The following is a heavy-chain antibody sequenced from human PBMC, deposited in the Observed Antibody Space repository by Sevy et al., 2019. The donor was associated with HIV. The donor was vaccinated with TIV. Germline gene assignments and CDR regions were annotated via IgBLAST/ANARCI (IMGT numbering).Heavy chain of an antibody. CDR2: IKSKTDGGSA. CDR1: GYTFNNAW. V-gene: IGHV3-15*01. D-gene: IGHD3-3*01. CDR3: TGATVFGATWFDP. Sequence: GRSLRLSCAASGYTFNNAWMSWVRQAPGKGLEWLGRIKSKTDGGSAEYASPVKGRFTISRDDSKSTRYVQMNRLRTEDTGVYYCTGATVFGATWFDPWGQGALVTVSS. J-gene: IGHJ5*02.